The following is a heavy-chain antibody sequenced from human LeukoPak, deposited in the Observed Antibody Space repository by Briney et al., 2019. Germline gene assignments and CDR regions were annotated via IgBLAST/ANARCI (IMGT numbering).Heavy chain of an antibody. V-gene: IGHV3-23*01. CDR1: GFTFSSYA. Sequence: GGSLRLSCAASGFTFSSYAMSWVRQAPGKGLEWVSIISSSGGTTYYADSVKGRFTISRDNSKNTLFLQMNSLRAEDAAVYYCAKLFKLDSGWSNPRYYFDYWGQGTLVTVSS. J-gene: IGHJ4*02. D-gene: IGHD6-19*01. CDR2: ISSSGGTT. CDR3: AKLFKLDSGWSNPRYYFDY.